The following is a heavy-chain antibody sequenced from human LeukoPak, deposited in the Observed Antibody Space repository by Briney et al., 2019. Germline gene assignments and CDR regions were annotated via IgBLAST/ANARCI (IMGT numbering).Heavy chain of an antibody. V-gene: IGHV3-23*01. CDR1: GFTFSSYA. Sequence: GGSLRLSCAASGFTFSSYAMSWVRQAPGKGLEWVSIISSSGGTTYYADSVKGRFTISRDNSKNTLFLQMNSLRAEDAAVYYCAKLFKLDSGWSNPRYYFDYWGQGTLVTVSS. J-gene: IGHJ4*02. D-gene: IGHD6-19*01. CDR2: ISSSGGTT. CDR3: AKLFKLDSGWSNPRYYFDY.